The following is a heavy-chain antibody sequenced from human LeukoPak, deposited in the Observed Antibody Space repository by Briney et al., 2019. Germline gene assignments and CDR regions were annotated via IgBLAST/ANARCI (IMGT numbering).Heavy chain of an antibody. J-gene: IGHJ3*02. CDR2: IIPIFGTA. D-gene: IGHD1-26*01. Sequence: SVKVSCKASGGTFSSYAISWVRQAPGQGLEWMGGIIPIFGTANYAQKLQGRVTITTDESTSTAYMELSSLRSEDTAVYYCARDTRSGSYTTSLRAFDIWGQGTMVTVSS. CDR3: ARDTRSGSYTTSLRAFDI. V-gene: IGHV1-69*05. CDR1: GGTFSSYA.